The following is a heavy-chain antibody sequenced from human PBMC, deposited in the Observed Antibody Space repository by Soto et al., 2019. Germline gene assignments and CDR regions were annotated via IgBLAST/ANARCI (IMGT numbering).Heavy chain of an antibody. Sequence: QITLKESGPTVVKPTQTLTLTCSFSGFSLSTSAEGVAWIRQPPGKALEWLALIYWDDDERYSPFLKSRLTIAKDTSKNQVVLTMTNMDPVDTATYFCAHKGGRGAAMDVWGQGATVTVSS. V-gene: IGHV2-5*02. CDR1: GFSLSTSAEG. CDR3: AHKGGRGAAMDV. J-gene: IGHJ6*02. D-gene: IGHD2-15*01. CDR2: IYWDDDE.